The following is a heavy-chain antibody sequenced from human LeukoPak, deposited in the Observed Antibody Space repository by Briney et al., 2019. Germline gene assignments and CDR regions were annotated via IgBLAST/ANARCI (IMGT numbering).Heavy chain of an antibody. D-gene: IGHD3-22*01. Sequence: SETLSLTCTVSGGSISNYYWSRIRQPPGKGLEWIGYIYYSGSTNYNPSLKSRVTISVDTSKNQFSLKLSSVTAADTAVYYCARDHYYDSSGYTFRHWGQGTLVTVSS. CDR1: GGSISNYY. V-gene: IGHV4-59*01. CDR3: ARDHYYDSSGYTFRH. J-gene: IGHJ1*01. CDR2: IYYSGST.